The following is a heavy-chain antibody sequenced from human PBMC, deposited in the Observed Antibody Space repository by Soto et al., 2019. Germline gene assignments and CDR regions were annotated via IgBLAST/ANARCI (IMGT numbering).Heavy chain of an antibody. D-gene: IGHD6-6*01. CDR3: ARGSSIAGLYYGMDV. CDR2: NYYSGIT. V-gene: IGHV4-31*02. Sequence: WTWIRQPPGKGLEWIGYNYYSGITYYNPSLKSRVTISLDTSKNQFSLKLSSVTAADTAVYYCARGSSIAGLYYGMDVWGQGTTVTVS. J-gene: IGHJ6*02.